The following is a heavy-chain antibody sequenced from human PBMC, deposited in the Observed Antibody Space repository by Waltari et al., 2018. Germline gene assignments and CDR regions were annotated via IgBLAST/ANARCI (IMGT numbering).Heavy chain of an antibody. CDR1: GFSLSTSGAG. V-gene: IGHV2-5*02. D-gene: IGHD3-3*01. CDR2: IYWDDES. J-gene: IGHJ4*02. CDR3: AHSPGYYDVWTGYYRYYFDF. Sequence: QITLTESGPMLVKPTQTLTLTCTFSGFSLSTSGAGVGWIRQPPGRAPAWLAVIYWDDESRHSPSLRNRLTITKDISKSQVVLKVTEVDPVDTATYYCAHSPGYYDVWTGYYRYYFDFWGQGTLVTVS.